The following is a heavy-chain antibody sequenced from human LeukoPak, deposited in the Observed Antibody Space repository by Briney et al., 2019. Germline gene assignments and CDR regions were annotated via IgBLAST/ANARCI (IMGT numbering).Heavy chain of an antibody. CDR1: GVSFSGYY. J-gene: IGHJ4*02. CDR3: ASGLSIAARPRYFDY. D-gene: IGHD6-6*01. V-gene: IGHV4-34*01. CDR2: INHSGST. Sequence: SETLSLTCAVYGVSFSGYYWSWIRQPPGKGLEWIGEINHSGSTNYNPSLKSRVTISVDTSKNQFSLKLSSVTAADTAVYYCASGLSIAARPRYFDYWGQGTLVTVSS.